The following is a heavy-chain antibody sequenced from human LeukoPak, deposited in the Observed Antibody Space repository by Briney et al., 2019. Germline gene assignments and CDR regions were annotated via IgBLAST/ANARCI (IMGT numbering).Heavy chain of an antibody. CDR1: GFTFISYA. D-gene: IGHD6-13*01. V-gene: IGHV3-30-3*01. CDR2: ISNDGSNK. J-gene: IGHJ6*04. Sequence: PGGSLRLSWAASGFTFISYAIHWVRQAPGKGLEWVALISNDGSNKYYADSVKGRFTISRDNSKNTLYLQMNSLRAEDTAVYYCSREGAAAGTFAYYYGMDVWGKGTTVTVSS. CDR3: SREGAAAGTFAYYYGMDV.